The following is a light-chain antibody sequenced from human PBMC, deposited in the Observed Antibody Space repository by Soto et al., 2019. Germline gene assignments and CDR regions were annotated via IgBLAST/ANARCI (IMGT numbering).Light chain of an antibody. Sequence: EIVMTQSPATLSVSPGERDTISCRASQSVSSNLAWYQQKPGQAPRLLIYGASTRATGFPARFSGSGSGTEFTLTISSLQSEDFAVYYCQQYNNWPRTFGQGTKV. J-gene: IGKJ1*01. CDR3: QQYNNWPRT. V-gene: IGKV3-15*01. CDR2: GAS. CDR1: QSVSSN.